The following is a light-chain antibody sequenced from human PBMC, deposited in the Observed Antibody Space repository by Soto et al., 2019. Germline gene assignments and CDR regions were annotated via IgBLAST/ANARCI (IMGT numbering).Light chain of an antibody. V-gene: IGLV2-23*01. Sequence: QSALIQPSSVSVSPRQSITISCTGTSRDIGTYDLVSWYQQHPGKVPKLIIYEATKRPSGVSSRFSGSKSGTTASLTISGLQAEDEADYYCCSYAGYTTYVFGSGTKVTVL. CDR1: SRDIGTYDL. CDR3: CSYAGYTTYV. J-gene: IGLJ1*01. CDR2: EAT.